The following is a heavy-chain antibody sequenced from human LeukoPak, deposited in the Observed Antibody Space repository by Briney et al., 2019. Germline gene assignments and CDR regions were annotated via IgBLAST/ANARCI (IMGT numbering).Heavy chain of an antibody. D-gene: IGHD1-26*01. CDR2: INHSGST. CDR3: AKISATKDDY. J-gene: IGHJ4*02. CDR1: GGSFSGYY. V-gene: IGHV4-34*01. Sequence: SETLSLTCAVYGGSFSGYYWSWIRQPPGKGLEWIGEINHSGSTNYNPSLKSRVTISVDTSRNQFSLKLSSVTAADTAVYYCAKISATKDDYWGQGTLVTVSS.